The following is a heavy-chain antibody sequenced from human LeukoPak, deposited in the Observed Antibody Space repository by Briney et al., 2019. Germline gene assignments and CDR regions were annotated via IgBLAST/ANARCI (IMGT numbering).Heavy chain of an antibody. D-gene: IGHD3-3*01. J-gene: IGHJ4*02. V-gene: IGHV4-34*01. CDR1: GGSFSGYY. Sequence: SETLSLTCAVYGGSFSGYYWSWIRQPPGKGLEWIGEINHSGSTNYNPSLKSRVTISVDTSKNQFSLKLSSVTAADTAVYYCARTITIFGALGYFDYWGQGTLVTVSS. CDR3: ARTITIFGALGYFDY. CDR2: INHSGST.